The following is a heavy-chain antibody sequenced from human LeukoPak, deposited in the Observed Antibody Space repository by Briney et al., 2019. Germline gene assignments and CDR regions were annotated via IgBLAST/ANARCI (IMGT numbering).Heavy chain of an antibody. CDR1: GGSISSSSYY. J-gene: IGHJ5*02. V-gene: IGHV4-39*01. Sequence: PSETLSLTCTVSGGSISSSSYYWGWIRQPPGKGLEWIGSIYYSGSTYYNPSRKSRVTISVDTSKNQFSLKLSSVPAADTAVYYCARLGYQLLSWGQGTLVTVSS. CDR3: ARLGYQLLS. CDR2: IYYSGST. D-gene: IGHD2-2*01.